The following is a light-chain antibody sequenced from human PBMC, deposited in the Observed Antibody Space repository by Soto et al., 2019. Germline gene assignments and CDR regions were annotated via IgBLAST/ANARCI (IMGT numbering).Light chain of an antibody. CDR3: SSYAGSDVFV. J-gene: IGLJ1*01. CDR1: SSDVGAYNY. Sequence: QSVLTQPPSASGPPGQSVAISCTGTSSDVGAYNYVAWYQQHPGKVPKLMIYEVSKRPSGVPDRFSGSKSGNTASLTVSGLQADDEADYYCSSYAGSDVFVFGTGTKVTVL. CDR2: EVS. V-gene: IGLV2-8*01.